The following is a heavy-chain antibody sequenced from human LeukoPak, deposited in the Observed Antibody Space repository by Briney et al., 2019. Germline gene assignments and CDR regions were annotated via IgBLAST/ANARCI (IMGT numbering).Heavy chain of an antibody. CDR1: GYTLTELS. CDR2: FDPEDGET. CDR3: ATEKDILTGYYNPYFGY. V-gene: IGHV1-24*01. J-gene: IGHJ4*02. Sequence: ASVKVSCKVSGYTLTELSMHWVRQAPGKGLEWMGGFDPEDGETIYAQKFQGRVSMTEDTSTDTAYMELSSLRSEDTAVYYCATEKDILTGYYNPYFGYWGQGTLVTVSS. D-gene: IGHD3-9*01.